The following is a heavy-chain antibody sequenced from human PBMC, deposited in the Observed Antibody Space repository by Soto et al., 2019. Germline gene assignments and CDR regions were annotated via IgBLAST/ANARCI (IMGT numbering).Heavy chain of an antibody. CDR3: ARATGYSGWAWVDY. CDR1: AFTVSHYY. D-gene: IGHD6-19*01. J-gene: IGHJ4*02. Sequence: DVQLVESGGDLIQPGGSLRLSCAASAFTVSHYYMTWVRQPPGKGLEWVSVIYSDGTTYYADSVKGRFTISRDNSKNTLDLQMNSRRVEDTAIYYCARATGYSGWAWVDYWGQGTLVTVSS. CDR2: IYSDGTT. V-gene: IGHV3-53*01.